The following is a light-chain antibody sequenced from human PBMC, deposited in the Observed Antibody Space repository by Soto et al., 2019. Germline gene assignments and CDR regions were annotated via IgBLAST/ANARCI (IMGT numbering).Light chain of an antibody. V-gene: IGLV2-18*02. CDR2: EVS. J-gene: IGLJ2*01. CDR3: RSFTVDSTLV. Sequence: QSALTQPPSVSGSPGQSVTISCTGTSSDIGGYNSVSWYQQPPGTAPKLLIYEVSNRPSGVPDRFSGSKSGNTASLSISGLQAEDEAGYSCRSFTVDSTLVFGGGTKLTVL. CDR1: SSDIGGYNS.